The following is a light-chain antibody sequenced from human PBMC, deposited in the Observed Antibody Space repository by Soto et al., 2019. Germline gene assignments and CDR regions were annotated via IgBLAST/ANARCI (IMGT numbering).Light chain of an antibody. CDR2: DVA. CDR3: NSYTTSGAIV. Sequence: QSALTQPASVSGSPGQSITISCTGTSSDIGGYNFVSWYQQHPGNAPNLIIYDVASRPSGVSDRFSGSKSGNAASLTISGLQAEDEAIYYCNSYTTSGAIVFGGGTKLTVL. J-gene: IGLJ3*02. V-gene: IGLV2-14*03. CDR1: SSDIGGYNF.